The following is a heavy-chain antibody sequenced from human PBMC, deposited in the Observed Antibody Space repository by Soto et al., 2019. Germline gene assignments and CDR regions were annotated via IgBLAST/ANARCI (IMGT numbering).Heavy chain of an antibody. CDR1: GFTFSSYY. D-gene: IGHD1-26*01. CDR2: VNEDGSEK. Sequence: EVQLVESGGVLVQPGGSLRLSCAASGFTFSSYYMSWVRQAQGKGLEWVANVNEDGSEKYYVDSVKGRFTVSRDNAKNSLYLQMNSLRAEDTAVYYCPKWGGGGSDYWGQGTLVTVSS. J-gene: IGHJ4*02. CDR3: PKWGGGGSDY. V-gene: IGHV3-7*01.